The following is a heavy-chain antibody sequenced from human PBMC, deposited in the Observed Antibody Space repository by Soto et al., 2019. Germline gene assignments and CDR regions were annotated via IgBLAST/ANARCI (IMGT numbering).Heavy chain of an antibody. Sequence: GGSLRLSCAASGFTFDDYAMHWVRQAPGKGLEWVSGISWNSGSIGYADSVKGRFTISRDNAKNSLYLQMNSLRAEDTALYYCASSPAYFSSGWYFYYWGQGTLVTVSS. CDR3: ASSPAYFSSGWYFYY. D-gene: IGHD6-19*01. V-gene: IGHV3-9*01. J-gene: IGHJ4*02. CDR2: ISWNSGSI. CDR1: GFTFDDYA.